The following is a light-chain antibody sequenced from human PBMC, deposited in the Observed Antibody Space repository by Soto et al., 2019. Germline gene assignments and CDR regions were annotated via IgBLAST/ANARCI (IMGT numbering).Light chain of an antibody. CDR2: DVS. CDR3: CSYADNYSYV. CDR1: SSDVGAYNY. Sequence: QSALTQPRSVSVSPGQSVTISCTGTSSDVGAYNYVSWYQQHPGKAPKLMTYDVSKRPSGVPDRFSGSKSGNTASLTISGLQAEDEADYYCCSYADNYSYVLGTGTKVTVL. J-gene: IGLJ1*01. V-gene: IGLV2-11*01.